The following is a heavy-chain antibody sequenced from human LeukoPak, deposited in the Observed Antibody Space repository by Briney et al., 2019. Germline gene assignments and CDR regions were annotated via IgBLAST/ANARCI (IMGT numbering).Heavy chain of an antibody. Sequence: GGSLRLSCAASGFTFSSYEMNWVRQAPGKGLEWVSYISSSGSIIYYADSVKGRFTISRDNAKNSLYLQMSSLRAEDTAVYYCARDGGSSWYFDYWGQGTLVTVSS. D-gene: IGHD6-13*01. V-gene: IGHV3-48*03. CDR2: ISSSGSII. J-gene: IGHJ4*02. CDR3: ARDGGSSWYFDY. CDR1: GFTFSSYE.